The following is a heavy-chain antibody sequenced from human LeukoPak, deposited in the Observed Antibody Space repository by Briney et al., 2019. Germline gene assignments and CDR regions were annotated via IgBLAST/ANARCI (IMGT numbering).Heavy chain of an antibody. CDR3: ARHYCYDSSGYSDY. J-gene: IGHJ4*02. D-gene: IGHD3-22*01. Sequence: ASVKVSCKASGGTFSSYAISWVRQAPGQGLEWMGGIIPIFGTANYAQKFQGRVTITADESTSTAYMELSSLRSEDTAVYYCARHYCYDSSGYSDYWGQGTLVTVSS. CDR2: IIPIFGTA. V-gene: IGHV1-69*13. CDR1: GGTFSSYA.